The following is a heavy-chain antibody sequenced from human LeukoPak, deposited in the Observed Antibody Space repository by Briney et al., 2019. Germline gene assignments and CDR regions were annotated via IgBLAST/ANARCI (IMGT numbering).Heavy chain of an antibody. Sequence: SETLSLTCTVSGGSISGDYWSWIRQPSGKGLFYCGFMYSSGTSNYNPSLKSRVTMSVDTSKFQFPLKLRSVTAADTAVYYCARGMYDLQLGAWFDPWGQGTLVTVSS. J-gene: IGHJ5*02. CDR1: GGSISGDY. D-gene: IGHD3-3*01. CDR3: ARGMYDLQLGAWFDP. V-gene: IGHV4-59*01. CDR2: MYSSGTS.